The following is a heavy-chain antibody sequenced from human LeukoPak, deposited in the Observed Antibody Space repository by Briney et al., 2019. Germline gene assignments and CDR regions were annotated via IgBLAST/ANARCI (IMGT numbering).Heavy chain of an antibody. D-gene: IGHD6-6*01. CDR1: GFTFSSYG. CDR3: ATGRAARLSPFDY. V-gene: IGHV3-30*02. J-gene: IGHJ4*02. Sequence: GGSLRLSCAASGFTFSSYGVHWVRQAPGKGLEWVAFIRYDGSNKYYADSVKGRFTISRDNSKNTLYLQMNSLRAEDTAVYYCATGRAARLSPFDYWGQGTLVTVSS. CDR2: IRYDGSNK.